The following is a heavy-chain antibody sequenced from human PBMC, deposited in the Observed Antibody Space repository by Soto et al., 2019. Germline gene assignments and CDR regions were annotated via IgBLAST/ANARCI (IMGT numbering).Heavy chain of an antibody. CDR3: ARLEGLATISYYFDF. CDR2: IYFRGNT. CDR1: GDSVKSDKDY. J-gene: IGHJ4*02. D-gene: IGHD3-9*01. Sequence: QLQLQESGPGLVKPSETLSLTCSVSGDSVKSDKDYWGWIRQPPGKGLEWIGSIYFRGNTYYNPSLQARVTISLDKSKSQFSLKLSSVTAADSAVYFCARLEGLATISYYFDFWGQGALVTVSS. V-gene: IGHV4-39*01.